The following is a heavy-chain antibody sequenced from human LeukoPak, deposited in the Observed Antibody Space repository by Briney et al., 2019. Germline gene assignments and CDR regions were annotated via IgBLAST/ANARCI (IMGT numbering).Heavy chain of an antibody. Sequence: ASVTVSFMSSAYSFTNYDINWVRQATGQGLEWMGWMNPDSGNTGYAQKFQGRVTMTRDTSISTAYMELSSLRSDDTAVYYCAKSTMGTRRINDLWGRGTLVTVSS. D-gene: IGHD3-10*01. CDR1: AYSFTNYD. CDR3: AKSTMGTRRINDL. J-gene: IGHJ5*02. CDR2: MNPDSGNT. V-gene: IGHV1-8*01.